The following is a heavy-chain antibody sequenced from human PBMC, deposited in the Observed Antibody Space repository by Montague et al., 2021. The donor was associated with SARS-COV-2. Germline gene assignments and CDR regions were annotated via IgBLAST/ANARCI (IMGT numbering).Heavy chain of an antibody. Sequence: SLRLSCAASGFTFSSYAMSWVRQAPGKGLEWVSALSGSGGSTYYADSVKGRFTISRDNSKNTLYLQMNSLRAEDTAVYYCAKRQRHWPAVEGYFDLWGHGTLVTVSS. CDR2: LSGSGGST. CDR3: AKRQRHWPAVEGYFDL. J-gene: IGHJ2*01. V-gene: IGHV3-23*01. D-gene: IGHD2-2*01. CDR1: GFTFSSYA.